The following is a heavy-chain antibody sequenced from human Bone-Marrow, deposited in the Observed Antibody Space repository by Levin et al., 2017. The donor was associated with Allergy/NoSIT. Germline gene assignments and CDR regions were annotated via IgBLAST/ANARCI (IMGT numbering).Heavy chain of an antibody. CDR2: INEDGTTT. CDR1: GFTFSDSW. Sequence: GGSLRLSCTASGFTFSDSWMHWVRQAPGMRLEWVSRINEDGTTTNYADSVRGRFTISRDNAKNSLYLEMNNLRADDTSLYYCGRDLTGINDYWGQGTLVTVSS. J-gene: IGHJ4*02. CDR3: GRDLTGINDY. V-gene: IGHV3-74*01. D-gene: IGHD3-10*01.